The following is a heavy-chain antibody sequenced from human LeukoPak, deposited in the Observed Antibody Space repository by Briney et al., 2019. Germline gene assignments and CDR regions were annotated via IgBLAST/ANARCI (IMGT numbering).Heavy chain of an antibody. V-gene: IGHV4-34*01. CDR3: ARRGWAGSGA. CDR1: GGSFSGYY. CDR2: INHSGST. J-gene: IGHJ5*01. Sequence: PSETLSLTCAVYGGSFSGYYWSWIRQPPGKGLEWIGEINHSGSTNYNPSLKSRVTISVDTSKNQFSLKLSSVTAADTAVYYCARRGWAGSGAWGQGTLVTVSS. D-gene: IGHD3-10*01.